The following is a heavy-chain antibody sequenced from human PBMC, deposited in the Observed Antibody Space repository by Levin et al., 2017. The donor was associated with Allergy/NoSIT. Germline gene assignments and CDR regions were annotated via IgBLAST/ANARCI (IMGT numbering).Heavy chain of an antibody. CDR3: AKESPDPFWSGYYTGNHGMDV. J-gene: IGHJ6*02. Sequence: QAGGSLRLSCAASGFTFDDYAMHWVRQAPGKGLEWVSGISWNSGSIGYADSVKGRFTISRDNAKNSLYLQMNSLRAEDTALYYCAKESPDPFWSGYYTGNHGMDVWGQGTTVTVSS. V-gene: IGHV3-9*01. D-gene: IGHD3-3*01. CDR2: ISWNSGSI. CDR1: GFTFDDYA.